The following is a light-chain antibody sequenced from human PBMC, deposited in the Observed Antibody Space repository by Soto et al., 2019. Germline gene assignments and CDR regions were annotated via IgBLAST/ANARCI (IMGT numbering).Light chain of an antibody. V-gene: IGKV1-39*01. CDR1: QTIYTH. J-gene: IGKJ3*01. CDR3: QQSYSTPRT. CDR2: TAS. Sequence: DIQMTQSPSSLSASVGDRVTITCRAGQTIYTHLNWYQQKPGKAPKLLIYTASNLQSGVPSRFSGSGSGTDFTLTISSLQPEDFATYYCQQSYSTPRTFGPGTKVDVK.